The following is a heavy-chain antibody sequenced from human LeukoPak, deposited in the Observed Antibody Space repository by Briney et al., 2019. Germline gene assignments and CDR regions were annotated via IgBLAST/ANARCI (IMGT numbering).Heavy chain of an antibody. CDR2: IRYDGSNK. V-gene: IGHV3-30*02. J-gene: IGHJ6*03. CDR1: GFTFSSYG. CDR3: ARQTYYYDSSGYYPIHYYYYYMDV. Sequence: GGSLRLSCAASGFTFSSYGMHWVRQAPGKGLEWVAFIRYDGSNKYYADSVKGRFTISRDNAKNSLYLQMNSLRAEDTAVYYCARQTYYYDSSGYYPIHYYYYYMDVWGKGTTVTVSS. D-gene: IGHD3-22*01.